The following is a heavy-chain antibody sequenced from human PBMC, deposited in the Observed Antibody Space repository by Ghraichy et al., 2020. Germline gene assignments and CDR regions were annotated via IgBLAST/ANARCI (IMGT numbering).Heavy chain of an antibody. CDR1: GFSISSSPYY. V-gene: IGHV4-39*01. Sequence: SETLSLTCTVSGFSISSSPYYWGWIRQPPGKGLEWIGSIYYSGSPYYSPSLKSRVTISVDTSNNQFSLKLISVTAADTAVYYCARNVDRGWNIFDYWGQGTLVTVSS. CDR2: IYYSGSP. J-gene: IGHJ4*02. D-gene: IGHD6-19*01. CDR3: ARNVDRGWNIFDY.